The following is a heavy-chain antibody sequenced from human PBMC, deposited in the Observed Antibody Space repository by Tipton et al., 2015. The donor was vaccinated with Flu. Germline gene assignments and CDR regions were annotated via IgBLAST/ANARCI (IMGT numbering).Heavy chain of an antibody. Sequence: TLSLTCTVSGGSISGYYWSWIRQPPGKRLEWVGYVYYSGSTNYNPSLQSRVTMSVDTSRNQFSLSLTSVTAADAAIYYCARSGSYHHYYFDLWGRGTLVSVSS. CDR3: ARSGSYHHYYFDL. CDR2: VYYSGST. CDR1: GGSISGYY. D-gene: IGHD1-26*01. J-gene: IGHJ2*01. V-gene: IGHV4-59*12.